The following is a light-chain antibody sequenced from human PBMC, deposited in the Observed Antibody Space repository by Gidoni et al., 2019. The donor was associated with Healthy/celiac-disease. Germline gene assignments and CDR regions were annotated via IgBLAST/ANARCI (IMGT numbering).Light chain of an antibody. CDR3: QVWDSSSDLVV. Sequence: SYVLTQPPPVSVAPGQTARITCGGNNTGSKSVLWYQQKPGQAPVLVVYDDSDRPAGIPERFSGSNSGNTATLTISRVEAGDEADYYCQVWDSSSDLVVFGGGTKLTVL. CDR1: NTGSKS. V-gene: IGLV3-21*02. J-gene: IGLJ2*01. CDR2: DDS.